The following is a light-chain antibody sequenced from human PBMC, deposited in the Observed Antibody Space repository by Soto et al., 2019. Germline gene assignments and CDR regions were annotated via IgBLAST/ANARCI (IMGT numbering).Light chain of an antibody. CDR2: GAS. CDR3: QQYGSSPYT. J-gene: IGKJ2*01. V-gene: IGKV3-20*01. Sequence: EILLTQPPGTLSLSPGERATLSCRASQSVRNSYLAWYQQKPGQAPRLLIYGASGRATGIPDRFSGSGSGTDFTLTISRLEPEDFAVYYGQQYGSSPYTFGQGTKLEI. CDR1: QSVRNSY.